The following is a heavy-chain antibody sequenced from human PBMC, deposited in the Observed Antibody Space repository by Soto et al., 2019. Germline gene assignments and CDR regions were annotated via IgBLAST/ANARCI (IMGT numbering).Heavy chain of an antibody. Sequence: GGSLRLSCAASGFMFSAYWMSWVRQAPGKGLEWVASIHGDGGKVYYVDSVKGRFTISRDNAKRSLYLQMNSLRAEDTAVYYCARDFYGGYTYGPGDYWGQGALVTVSS. CDR1: GFMFSAYW. J-gene: IGHJ4*02. CDR3: ARDFYGGYTYGPGDY. CDR2: IHGDGGKV. V-gene: IGHV3-7*01. D-gene: IGHD5-18*01.